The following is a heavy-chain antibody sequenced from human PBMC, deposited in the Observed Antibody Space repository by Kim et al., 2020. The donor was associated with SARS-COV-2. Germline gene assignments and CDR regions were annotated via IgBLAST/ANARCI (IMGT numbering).Heavy chain of an antibody. CDR2: IYYSGST. V-gene: IGHV4-61*01. CDR1: GGSVSSGSYY. CDR3: ARGGRYYYDSSGYYFDY. J-gene: IGHJ4*02. D-gene: IGHD3-22*01. Sequence: SETLSLTCTVSGGSVSSGSYYWSWIRQPPGKGLEWIGYIYYSGSTNYNPSLKSRVTISVDMSKNQFSLKLSSVTAADTAVYYCARGGRYYYDSSGYYFDYWGQGTLVTVSS.